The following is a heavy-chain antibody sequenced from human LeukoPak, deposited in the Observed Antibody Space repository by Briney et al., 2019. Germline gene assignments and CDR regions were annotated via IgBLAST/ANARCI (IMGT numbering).Heavy chain of an antibody. J-gene: IGHJ5*02. CDR1: GYTFTSYD. V-gene: IGHV1-8*01. D-gene: IGHD4-23*01. CDR2: MSPSTGNT. Sequence: ASVKVSCKASGYTFTSYDINWVRQAPGQGVEWMGWMSPSTGNTGYAQKFQGRVTMTRYTSVSTAYMELSSLRSEDTAVYYCATELRIGWFDPWGQGTLVTVSS. CDR3: ATELRIGWFDP.